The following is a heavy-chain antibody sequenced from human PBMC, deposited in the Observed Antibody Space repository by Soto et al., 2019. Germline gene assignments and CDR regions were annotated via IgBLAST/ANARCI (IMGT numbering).Heavy chain of an antibody. CDR1: GGSISNENW. CDR2: IYHSGST. Sequence: PSETLSLTCAVSGGSISNENWWSWVREPPGKGLEWIGEIYHSGSTNYNPSLKSRVTISVDKSKNQLSLKLTSVTAADTAVYYCARERIAGYGMDVWGQGTTVTVSS. D-gene: IGHD6-6*01. V-gene: IGHV4-4*02. J-gene: IGHJ6*02. CDR3: ARERIAGYGMDV.